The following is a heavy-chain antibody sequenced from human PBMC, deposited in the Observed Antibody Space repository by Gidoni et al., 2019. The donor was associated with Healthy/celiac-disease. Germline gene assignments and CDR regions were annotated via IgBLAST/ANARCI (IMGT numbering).Heavy chain of an antibody. CDR3: ARDPHEVGAKSGGMDV. Sequence: EGQLGESGGGVGRRGGCLRPGGAAAGVTFGSCSMNWVRQAPGKGLEWVSSIISSSSYIYYADSVKGRFTISRDNAKNSLYLQMNSLRAEDTAVYYCARDPHEVGAKSGGMDVWGQGTTVTVSS. V-gene: IGHV3-21*01. CDR2: IISSSSYI. CDR1: GVTFGSCS. J-gene: IGHJ6*02. D-gene: IGHD1-26*01.